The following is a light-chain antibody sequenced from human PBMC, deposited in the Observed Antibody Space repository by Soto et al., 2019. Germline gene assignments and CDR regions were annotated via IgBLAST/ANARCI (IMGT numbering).Light chain of an antibody. CDR1: QGINNY. CDR2: AAS. J-gene: IGKJ5*01. V-gene: IGKV1-16*01. Sequence: DIQMTQSPPSLSASVGDRVTITCRASQGINNYLAWFQQKPGKAPKSLIYAASSLLSGVPSRFSGSGSVTDFALNINSLQPEDFATYYCQQYKGYPITFGQGTRLEIK. CDR3: QQYKGYPIT.